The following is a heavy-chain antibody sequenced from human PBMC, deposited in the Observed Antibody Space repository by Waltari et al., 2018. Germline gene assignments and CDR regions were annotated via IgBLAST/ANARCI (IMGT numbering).Heavy chain of an antibody. CDR2: IYTSGST. CDR3: ARGNIVVVPAALYWYFDL. V-gene: IGHV4-4*07. J-gene: IGHJ2*01. Sequence: QVQLQESGPGLVKPSETLSLTCTVSGGSISSYYWSWIRPPAGKGLEWIGRIYTSGSTNYNPSLKSRVTMSVDTSKNQFSLKLSSVTAADTAVYYCARGNIVVVPAALYWYFDLWGRGTLVTVSS. D-gene: IGHD2-2*01. CDR1: GGSISSYY.